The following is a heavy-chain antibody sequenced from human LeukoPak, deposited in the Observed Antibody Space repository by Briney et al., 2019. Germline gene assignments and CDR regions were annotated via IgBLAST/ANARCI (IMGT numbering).Heavy chain of an antibody. V-gene: IGHV4-39*01. Sequence: SETLSLTCTVSGGSISSSSHYWGWIRQPPGKGLEWIVCIYHSGSIYYKPSLESRVTVSIDKSKNHFSLDLTSVTAADTAVYYCGRQSYYGSGTYYLFDDWGQGTLVTVSS. CDR3: GRQSYYGSGTYYLFDD. CDR1: GGSISSSSHY. CDR2: IYHSGSI. J-gene: IGHJ4*02. D-gene: IGHD3-10*01.